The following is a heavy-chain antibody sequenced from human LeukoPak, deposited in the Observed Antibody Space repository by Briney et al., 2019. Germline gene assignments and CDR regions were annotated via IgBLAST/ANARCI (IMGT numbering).Heavy chain of an antibody. D-gene: IGHD4-17*01. CDR2: IKQNGSEK. V-gene: IGHV3-7*01. J-gene: IGHJ4*02. CDR1: GFTFSSYW. Sequence: GGSLRLSCAASGFTFSSYWMSWVRQAPGKGLEWVANIKQNGSEKYYVDSVKGRFTITRDNAKNSLYLQMNSLRAEDTAVYYCARDPGYGDYPDYWGQGTLVTVSS. CDR3: ARDPGYGDYPDY.